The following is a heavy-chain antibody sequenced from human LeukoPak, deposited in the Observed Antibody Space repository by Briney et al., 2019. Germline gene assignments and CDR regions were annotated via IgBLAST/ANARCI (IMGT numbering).Heavy chain of an antibody. CDR3: AKQGANGGANFDY. V-gene: IGHV3-30*02. CDR2: IRYDGNNK. CDR1: GFTFSSYG. D-gene: IGHD2-21*01. J-gene: IGHJ4*02. Sequence: GGSLRVSCAASGFTFSSYGLHWVRQAPGKGLEWVAFIRYDGNNKYNSDSVKGRFTISRDDSKNTLYLHMNSLRPEDTAVYYCAKQGANGGANFDYWGQGTLVTVSS.